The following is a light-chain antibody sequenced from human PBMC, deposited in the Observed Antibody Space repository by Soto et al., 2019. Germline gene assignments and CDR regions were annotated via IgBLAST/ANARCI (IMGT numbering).Light chain of an antibody. J-gene: IGKJ2*01. V-gene: IGKV1-9*01. Sequence: DIQLTQSPSFLAASVGDGVAITFRASQGIASFLAWYQQKPGKAPKLLIYSATTLQTGVSSRFSGSRSGPEFTLTISSLQPEDFATYYCQQLNSYPYTFAQGTKLAIK. CDR1: QGIASF. CDR2: SAT. CDR3: QQLNSYPYT.